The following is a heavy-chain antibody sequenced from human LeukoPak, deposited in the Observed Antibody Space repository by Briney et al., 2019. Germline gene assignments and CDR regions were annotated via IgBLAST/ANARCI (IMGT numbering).Heavy chain of an antibody. Sequence: GGSLRLSCAASGFTFNNFAMSWVRQAPGKGLEWVANIKQDGSEKYYVDSVKGRFTISRDNAKNSLYLQMNSLRAEDTAVYYCATSNLDTAMGDFDYWGQGTLVTVSS. CDR2: IKQDGSEK. CDR1: GFTFNNFA. D-gene: IGHD5-18*01. V-gene: IGHV3-7*01. J-gene: IGHJ4*02. CDR3: ATSNLDTAMGDFDY.